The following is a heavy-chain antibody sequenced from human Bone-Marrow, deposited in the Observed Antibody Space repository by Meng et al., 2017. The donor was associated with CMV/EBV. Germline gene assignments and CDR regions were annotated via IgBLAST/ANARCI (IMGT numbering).Heavy chain of an antibody. Sequence: QQGGPGWFMPSGSRSLPCAVYGGSFSGYYWSWIRQPPGKGLEWIGEINHSGSTNYNPSLKSRVTISVDTSKNQFSLKLSSVTAADTAVYYCCGRSRQLARVRPFDYWGQGTLVTVSS. CDR1: GGSFSGYY. J-gene: IGHJ4*02. D-gene: IGHD6-6*01. V-gene: IGHV4-34*01. CDR2: INHSGST. CDR3: CGRSRQLARVRPFDY.